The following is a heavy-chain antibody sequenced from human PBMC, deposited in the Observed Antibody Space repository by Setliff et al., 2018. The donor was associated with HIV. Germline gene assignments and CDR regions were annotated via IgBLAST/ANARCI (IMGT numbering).Heavy chain of an antibody. D-gene: IGHD6-19*01. Sequence: GSLRLSCAASGFTFSRYSMNWVRQAPGKGLEWLSYINGGGTTIYYADSVKGRFTISRDNAKNSVYLQIDSLRVEDTAVYYCARGTSGSGWYGDYWGQGTLVTVSS. CDR1: GFTFSRYS. V-gene: IGHV3-48*01. J-gene: IGHJ4*02. CDR3: ARGTSGSGWYGDY. CDR2: INGGGTTI.